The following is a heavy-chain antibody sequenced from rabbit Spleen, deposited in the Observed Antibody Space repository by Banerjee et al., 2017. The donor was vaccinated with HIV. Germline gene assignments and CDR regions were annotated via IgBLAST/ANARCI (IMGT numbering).Heavy chain of an antibody. Sequence: QSLEESGGDLVKPGASLTLTCTASGIDFSSYYYMCWVRQAPGKRPEWIACINDVDDNYIYYANWARGRFTISKTSSTTVTLQMTSLTVADTATYFCARRAAHAGGGAGDLWGQGTLVTVS. J-gene: IGHJ6*01. V-gene: IGHV1S40*01. CDR1: GIDFSSYYY. CDR3: ARRAAHAGGGAGDL. D-gene: IGHD4-2*01. CDR2: INDVDDNYI.